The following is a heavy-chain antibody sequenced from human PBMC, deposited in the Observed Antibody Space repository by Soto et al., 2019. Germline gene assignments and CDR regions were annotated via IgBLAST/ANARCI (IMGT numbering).Heavy chain of an antibody. CDR1: GGSISSYY. D-gene: IGHD2-15*01. CDR2: IYYSGST. CDR3: AREVVVAATVWFDP. V-gene: IGHV4-59*01. Sequence: SETLSLTCTVSGGSISSYYWSWIRQPPGKGLEWIGYIYYSGSTNYNPSLKSRVTISVDTSKNQFSLKLSSVTAADTAVYYCAREVVVAATVWFDPWGQGTLVTVSS. J-gene: IGHJ5*02.